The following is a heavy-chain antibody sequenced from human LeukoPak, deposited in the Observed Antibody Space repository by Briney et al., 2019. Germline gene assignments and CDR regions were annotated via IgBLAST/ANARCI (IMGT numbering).Heavy chain of an antibody. CDR1: GFTFNNAW. D-gene: IGHD3-16*02. V-gene: IGHV3-11*01. J-gene: IGHJ5*02. CDR3: ARAYRLRFDP. Sequence: GGSLRLSCAASGFTFNNAWMNWVRQAPGKGLEWVSYISSSGSTIYYADSVKGRFTISRDNAKNSLYLQMNSLRAEDTAVYYCARAYRLRFDPWGQGTLVTVSS. CDR2: ISSSGSTI.